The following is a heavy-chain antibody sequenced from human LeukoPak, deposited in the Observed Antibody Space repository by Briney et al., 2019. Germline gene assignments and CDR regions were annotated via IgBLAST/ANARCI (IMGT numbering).Heavy chain of an antibody. CDR3: ARHYYGSGSFPLNSYYYGMDV. CDR2: IYSGGST. V-gene: IGHV3-66*04. D-gene: IGHD3-10*01. J-gene: IGHJ6*02. Sequence: GGSLRLSCAASGFTVSSNYMSWVRQAPGKGLEWVSVIYSGGSTYYADSVKGRFTISRDNAKNSLYLQMNSLRAEDTALYYCARHYYGSGSFPLNSYYYGMDVWGQGTTVTVSS. CDR1: GFTVSSNY.